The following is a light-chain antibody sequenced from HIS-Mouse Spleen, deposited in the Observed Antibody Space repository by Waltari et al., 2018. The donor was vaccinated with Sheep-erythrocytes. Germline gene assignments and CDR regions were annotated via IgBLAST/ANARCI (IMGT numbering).Light chain of an antibody. J-gene: IGKJ2*01. Sequence: DMQMTQPPSSLSASVGERVPITGRASQGIRNDLGWYQQKPGKAPKRLIYAASSLQSGVASWFSGSGAATEFTLTISILQPEDFATYYWLQRNSHPHTFGQGTKLEIK. CDR3: LQRNSHPHT. V-gene: IGKV1-17*01. CDR1: QGIRND. CDR2: AAS.